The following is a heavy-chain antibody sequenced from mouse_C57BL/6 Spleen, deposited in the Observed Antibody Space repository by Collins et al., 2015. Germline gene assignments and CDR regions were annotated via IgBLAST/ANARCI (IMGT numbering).Heavy chain of an antibody. CDR2: INPDSSTI. V-gene: IGHV4-1*02. CDR1: GFDFSRYW. J-gene: IGHJ2*01. Sequence: EVKLLESGGGLVQPGGSLKLSCAASGFDFSRYWMSWVRQAPGKGLEWIGEINPDSSTINYTPSLKDKFIISRDSAKNTLYLQMSKVRSEDTALYYCARLYYYGHFDYWGQGTTLTVSS. CDR3: ARLYYYGHFDY. D-gene: IGHD1-1*01.